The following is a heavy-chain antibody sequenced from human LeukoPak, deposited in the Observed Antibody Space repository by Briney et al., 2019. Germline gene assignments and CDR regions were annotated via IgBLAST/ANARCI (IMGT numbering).Heavy chain of an antibody. CDR1: GFTFSSYS. J-gene: IGHJ4*02. Sequence: GGSLRLSCAASGFTFSSYSMNWVRQAPGKGLEWVSSISRSSDYIYYADSVKGRFTISRDNAKNSLYLQMDSLGPEDTAVYYCARDPGVDCGAYYFDSWGQGTLVTVSS. D-gene: IGHD4-17*01. CDR2: ISRSSDYI. CDR3: ARDPGVDCGAYYFDS. V-gene: IGHV3-21*01.